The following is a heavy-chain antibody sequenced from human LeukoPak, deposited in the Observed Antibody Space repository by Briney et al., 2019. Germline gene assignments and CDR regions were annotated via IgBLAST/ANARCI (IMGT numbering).Heavy chain of an antibody. Sequence: SQTLSLTCAVSGGSISSGGYSWSWIRQPPGKGLEWIGYIYHSGSTYYNPSLKSRVTISVDRSKNQFSLKLSSVTAADTAVYYCARTRITMVRGAIGSLDAFDIWGQGTMVTVSS. CDR1: GGSISSGGYS. V-gene: IGHV4-30-2*01. D-gene: IGHD3-10*01. CDR2: IYHSGST. CDR3: ARTRITMVRGAIGSLDAFDI. J-gene: IGHJ3*02.